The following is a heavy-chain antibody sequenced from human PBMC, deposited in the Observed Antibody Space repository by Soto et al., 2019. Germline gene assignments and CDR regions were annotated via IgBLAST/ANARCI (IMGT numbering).Heavy chain of an antibody. D-gene: IGHD5-12*01. CDR2: IDPSDSYT. J-gene: IGHJ6*02. CDR3: ARQDSGYDYYYYYGMDV. V-gene: IGHV5-10-1*01. CDR1: GHSFTSYW. Sequence: TGESLKISCKGSGHSFTSYWISWVRQMPGKGLEWMGRIDPSDSYTNYSPSFQGHVTISADKSISTAYLQWSSLKASDTAMYYCARQDSGYDYYYYYGMDVWGQGTTVTVSS.